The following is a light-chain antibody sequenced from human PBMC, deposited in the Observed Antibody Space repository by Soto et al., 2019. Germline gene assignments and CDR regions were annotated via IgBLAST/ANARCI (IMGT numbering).Light chain of an antibody. CDR2: EVS. Sequence: QSALTQPPSASGSPGQSVTISCTGTSSDVGGYNYVSWYQQHPGKAPKLMIYEVSKRPSGVPDRFSGSKSGNTASLTVSGLQAEDEAEYYCSSYAGSNNVFGTGTKLTV. J-gene: IGLJ1*01. CDR1: SSDVGGYNY. V-gene: IGLV2-8*01. CDR3: SSYAGSNNV.